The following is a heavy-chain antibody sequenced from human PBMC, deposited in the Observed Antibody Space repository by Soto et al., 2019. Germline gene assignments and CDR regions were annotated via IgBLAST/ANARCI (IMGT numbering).Heavy chain of an antibody. J-gene: IGHJ4*02. CDR1: GYTFRNYA. D-gene: IGHD4-4*01. CDR2: INTYNGNT. V-gene: IGHV1-18*01. Sequence: QVQLVQSGAAVKKPGASVKVSCKASGYTFRNYAVNWVRQAPGQGLEWMGSINTYNGNTNYAQSLQDRDTLTADTSTSTAFMELRSLRSDDTAVYYCAKSPRGEKATDWSQGTLVIVSS. CDR3: AKSPRGEKATD.